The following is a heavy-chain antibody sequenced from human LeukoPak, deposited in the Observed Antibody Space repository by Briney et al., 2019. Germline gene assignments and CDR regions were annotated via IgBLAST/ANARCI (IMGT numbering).Heavy chain of an antibody. CDR1: GFTFSSYS. J-gene: IGHJ4*02. CDR3: ARVEYDSSGYYDY. D-gene: IGHD3-22*01. V-gene: IGHV3-21*01. Sequence: GGSLRLSCAASGFTFSSYSMNWVRQAPGKGLEWVSSISSSSSNIYYADSVKGRFTISRDNAKSSLYLQMNSLRAEDTAVYYCARVEYDSSGYYDYWGQGTLVTVSS. CDR2: ISSSSSNI.